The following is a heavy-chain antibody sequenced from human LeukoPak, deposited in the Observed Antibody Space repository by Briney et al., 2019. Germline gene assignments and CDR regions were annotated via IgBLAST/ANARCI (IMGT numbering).Heavy chain of an antibody. V-gene: IGHV1-18*04. CDR3: AREAVLSGTYYFDY. Sequence: ASVKVSCKASGYTFTSYYMHWVRQAPGQGLEWMGWISAYNGNTNYAQKLQGRVTMTTDTSTSTAYMELRSLRSDDTAVYYCAREAVLSGTYYFDYWGQGTLVTVSS. CDR1: GYTFTSYY. CDR2: ISAYNGNT. D-gene: IGHD6-19*01. J-gene: IGHJ4*02.